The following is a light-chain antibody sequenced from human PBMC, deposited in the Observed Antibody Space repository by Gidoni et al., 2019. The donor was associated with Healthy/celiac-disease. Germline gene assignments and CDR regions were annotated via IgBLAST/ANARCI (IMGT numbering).Light chain of an antibody. CDR1: QSVSSN. CDR3: QQYNNWPLT. J-gene: IGKJ4*01. CDR2: GAS. V-gene: IGKV3-15*01. Sequence: EIVMTQSPATLSVYPGERATLSCRASQSVSSNLAWYQQKPCQAPRLLIYGASTRATGIPARFSGSWSGTEFTLTISSLQSEDFAVYYCQQYNNWPLTFXGXTKVEIK.